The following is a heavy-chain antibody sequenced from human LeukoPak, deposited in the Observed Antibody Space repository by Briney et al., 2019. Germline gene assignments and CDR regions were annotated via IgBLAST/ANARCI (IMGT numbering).Heavy chain of an antibody. J-gene: IGHJ6*02. Sequence: GGSLRLSCAASGFSFSSYGMNWVRQAPGKGLEWVSAISDSGGSTHYADSVKGRFTISRDNSKNTLYLQMNSLRAEDTAVYYCAKARGSQKGYYYYGMDVWGQGTTVTVSS. CDR3: AKARGSQKGYYYYGMDV. D-gene: IGHD5-12*01. V-gene: IGHV3-23*01. CDR2: ISDSGGST. CDR1: GFSFSSYG.